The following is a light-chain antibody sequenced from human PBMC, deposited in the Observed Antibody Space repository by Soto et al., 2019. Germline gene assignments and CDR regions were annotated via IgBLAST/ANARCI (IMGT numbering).Light chain of an antibody. Sequence: EVVMTRSPATLSLSPWEFAALPCRASQGIVDTLAWYQHKPGQTPRLLIYDTSTRATGVPARFSGSRSGTEFTLTINSLQSEDFAVYYCQRYNNWPLTFGGGTKVDI. CDR3: QRYNNWPLT. CDR1: QGIVDT. V-gene: IGKV3-15*01. J-gene: IGKJ4*01. CDR2: DTS.